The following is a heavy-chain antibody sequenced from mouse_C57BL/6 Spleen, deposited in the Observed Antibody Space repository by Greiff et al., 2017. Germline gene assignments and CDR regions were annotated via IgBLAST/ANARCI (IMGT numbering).Heavy chain of an antibody. J-gene: IGHJ3*01. CDR1: GYTFTDYN. CDR3: ARERDYYGSSYVAY. Sequence: VQLQQSGPELVKPGASVKMSCKASGYTFTDYNMHWVKQSHGKSLEWIGYINPNNGGTSYNQKFKGKATLTVNKSSSTAYMELRSLTSEDSAVYYCARERDYYGSSYVAYWGQGTLVTVSA. V-gene: IGHV1-22*01. D-gene: IGHD1-1*01. CDR2: INPNNGGT.